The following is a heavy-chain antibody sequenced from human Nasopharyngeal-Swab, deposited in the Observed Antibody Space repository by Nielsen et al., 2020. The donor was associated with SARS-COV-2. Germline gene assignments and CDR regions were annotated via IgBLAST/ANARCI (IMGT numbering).Heavy chain of an antibody. Sequence: ASVKASCKASGYTFTGYYMHWVRQAPGQGLEWMGWINPNSGGTNYAQKFQGRVTMTRDTSISTAYMELSRLRSDDTAVYYCARDSRYSSSWYWSYYYYYGMDVWGQGTTVTVSS. CDR2: INPNSGGT. CDR3: ARDSRYSSSWYWSYYYYYGMDV. CDR1: GYTFTGYY. V-gene: IGHV1-2*02. J-gene: IGHJ6*02. D-gene: IGHD6-13*01.